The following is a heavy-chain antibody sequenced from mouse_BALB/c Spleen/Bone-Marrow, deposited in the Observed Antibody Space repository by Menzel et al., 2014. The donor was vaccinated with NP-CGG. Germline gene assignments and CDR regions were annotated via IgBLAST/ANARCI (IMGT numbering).Heavy chain of an antibody. CDR1: GYTFTDYN. CDR2: TYPYNGGT. CDR3: ARREAVVADFDY. V-gene: IGHV1S29*02. D-gene: IGHD1-1*01. J-gene: IGHJ2*01. Sequence: EVQLQQSGPELVKPGASVKISCKASGYTFTDYNMHWVKQSHGKSLEWIGYTYPYNGGTGYNQKFKSKATLTVDNSSSTAYMELRSLTSEDSAVYYCARREAVVADFDYWGQGTTLTVSS.